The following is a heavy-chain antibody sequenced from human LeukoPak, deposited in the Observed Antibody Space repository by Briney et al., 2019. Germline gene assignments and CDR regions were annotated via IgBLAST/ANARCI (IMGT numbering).Heavy chain of an antibody. V-gene: IGHV1-3*03. CDR3: ARHAADYGSGFYFDY. Sequence: GASVKVSCKASGYSFTNYAMHWVRQAPGQSLEWMGWINAGNGNTKYSQEFQGRVTITRDTSASTAYMELSSLRSEDTAVYYCARHAADYGSGFYFDYWGQGTLVTVSS. J-gene: IGHJ4*02. CDR1: GYSFTNYA. CDR2: INAGNGNT. D-gene: IGHD3-10*01.